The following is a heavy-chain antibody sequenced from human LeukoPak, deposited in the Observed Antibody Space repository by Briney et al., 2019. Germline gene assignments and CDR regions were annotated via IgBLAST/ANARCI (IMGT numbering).Heavy chain of an antibody. CDR1: GYSFTSYW. V-gene: IGHV5-10-1*01. CDR3: ARHRMPGIAVAASDY. CDR2: IDPSDSYT. J-gene: IGHJ4*02. Sequence: RGESLMISCKGSGYSFTSYWISWVRQMPGKGLEWMGRIDPSDSYTNYSPSFQGHVTISADKSISTAYLQWSSLKASDTAMYYCARHRMPGIAVAASDYWGQGTLVTVSS. D-gene: IGHD6-19*01.